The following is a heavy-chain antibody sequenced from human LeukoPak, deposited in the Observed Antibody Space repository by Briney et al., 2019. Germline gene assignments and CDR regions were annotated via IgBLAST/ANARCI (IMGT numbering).Heavy chain of an antibody. Sequence: SVKVSCKASGRTFSSYAISWVRQAPGQGLEWMGRIIPTLGIANYAQKFQGRVTITADKSTSTAYMELSSLRSEDTAVYYCARTTYYDFWSGYYWGPGTLVTVSS. D-gene: IGHD3-3*01. CDR3: ARTTYYDFWSGYY. CDR2: IIPTLGIA. J-gene: IGHJ4*02. V-gene: IGHV1-69*04. CDR1: GRTFSSYA.